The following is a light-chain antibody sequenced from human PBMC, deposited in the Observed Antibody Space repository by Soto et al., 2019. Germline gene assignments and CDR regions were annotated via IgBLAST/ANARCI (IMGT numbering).Light chain of an antibody. Sequence: QSALTQPASVSGSPGQSITISCTGSSSDVGGYNYVSWYQQHPGKAPKLMIYEVSNRPSGISNRFSGSKSGNTASLTLSGLQAEDEADYYCSSYTLSSTLLFGGGTKGTVL. CDR3: SSYTLSSTLL. V-gene: IGLV2-14*01. CDR2: EVS. J-gene: IGLJ2*01. CDR1: SSDVGGYNY.